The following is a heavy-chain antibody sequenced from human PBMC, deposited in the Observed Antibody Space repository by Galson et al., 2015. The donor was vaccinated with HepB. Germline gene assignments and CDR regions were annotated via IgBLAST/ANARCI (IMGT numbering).Heavy chain of an antibody. CDR3: ARRASRGGGDIVGSFQH. V-gene: IGHV4-34*01. J-gene: IGHJ1*01. CDR1: GGSFSGYY. Sequence: SETLSLTCAVYGGSFSGYYWSWIRQPPGKGLEWIGEINHSGSTNYNPSLKSRVTISVDTSKNQFSLKLSSVTAADTAVYYCARRASRGGGDIVGSFQHWGQGTLVTVSS. D-gene: IGHD2-21*02. CDR2: INHSGST.